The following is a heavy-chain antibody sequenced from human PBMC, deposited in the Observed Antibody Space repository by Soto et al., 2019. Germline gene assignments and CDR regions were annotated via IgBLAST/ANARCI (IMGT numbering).Heavy chain of an antibody. J-gene: IGHJ4*02. CDR3: AKGYGYYFDS. V-gene: IGHV3-7*03. CDR2: IKHDGSET. CDR1: GFSFRNYW. Sequence: HPGGSLRLSCAASGFSFRNYWMSWVRQAPGKGLEWVLSIKHDGSETYSVDSVKGRFTSSRDNAENSVYLQMHSLRAEDTAVYFCAKGYGYYFDSWGQGTLVTVSS. D-gene: IGHD4-17*01.